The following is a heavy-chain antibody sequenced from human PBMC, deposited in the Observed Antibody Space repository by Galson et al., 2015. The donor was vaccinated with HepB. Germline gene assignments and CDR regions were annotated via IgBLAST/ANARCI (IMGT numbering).Heavy chain of an antibody. J-gene: IGHJ4*02. CDR2: INPSGGST. Sequence: SVKVSCKASGYTFTSYYMHWVRQAPGQGLEWMGIINPSGGSTSYAQKFQGRVTMTRDTSTSTVYMELSSLRSEDTAVYYCARDKSTVGGRAEGFDYWGQGTLVTVSS. V-gene: IGHV1-46*03. CDR1: GYTFTSYY. CDR3: ARDKSTVGGRAEGFDY. D-gene: IGHD1-26*01.